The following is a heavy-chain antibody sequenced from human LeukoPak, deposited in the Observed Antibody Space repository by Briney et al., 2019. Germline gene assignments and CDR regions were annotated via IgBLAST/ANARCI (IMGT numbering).Heavy chain of an antibody. Sequence: ASVKVSCKASGYTFTDYYVHWVRQAPGQGPEWMGRINPNSGGTDSAQKLQGRVTMTRDTSITTAYMELSRLTSDDTAVYYCARVAYGNNATPFDHWGQGTLVIVSS. D-gene: IGHD4-11*01. CDR3: ARVAYGNNATPFDH. V-gene: IGHV1-2*06. J-gene: IGHJ4*02. CDR2: INPNSGGT. CDR1: GYTFTDYY.